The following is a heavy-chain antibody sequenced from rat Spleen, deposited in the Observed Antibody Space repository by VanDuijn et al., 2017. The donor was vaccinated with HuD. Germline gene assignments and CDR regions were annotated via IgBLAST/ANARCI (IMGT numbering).Heavy chain of an antibody. D-gene: IGHD4-1*01. CDR2: ITHTGGST. CDR3: TRRSGSNWFAY. J-gene: IGHJ3*01. CDR1: GFTFNDYW. Sequence: EVQLVESGGGPVQPGRSLKLSCVGSGFTFNDYWMAWIRQAPGKGLEWIATITHTGGSTYSPDSMKGRFTISRDNAKSTRYLQMNSLRSEDTAIYYCTRRSGSNWFAYWGQGTLVTVSS. V-gene: IGHV5-31*01.